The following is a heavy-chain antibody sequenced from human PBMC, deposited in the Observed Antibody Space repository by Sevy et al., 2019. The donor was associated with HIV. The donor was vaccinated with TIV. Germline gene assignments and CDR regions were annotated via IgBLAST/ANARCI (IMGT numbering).Heavy chain of an antibody. V-gene: IGHV6-1*01. CDR1: GDSVSSNSAA. D-gene: IGHD2-2*01. CDR3: ARDPYCSSTSCFNWFDP. CDR2: TYYRSKWYN. Sequence: SQTLSLTCAISGDSVSSNSAAWNWIRQSPSRGLEWLGRTYYRSKWYNDYAVPVKSRITINPDTSKNQFSLQLNSVTPEDTAVYYCARDPYCSSTSCFNWFDPWGQGTLVTVSS. J-gene: IGHJ5*02.